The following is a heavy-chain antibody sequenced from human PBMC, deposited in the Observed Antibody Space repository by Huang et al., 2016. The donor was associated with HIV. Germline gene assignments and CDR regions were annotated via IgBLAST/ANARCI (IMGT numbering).Heavy chain of an antibody. J-gene: IGHJ4*02. V-gene: IGHV2-5*02. CDR3: AHRQTYDFWSGSFDS. Sequence: QITLKESGPTLVKPTQTLTLTCTFSGFSITTDGAGVGWIRQPPGKALEWLALIFWDDDKRYRPSLKNRLSITKDTSKNQVVLTMTNMDPVDTATYFCAHRQTYDFWSGSFDSWGQGTLVTVSS. CDR1: GFSITTDGAG. CDR2: IFWDDDK. D-gene: IGHD3-3*01.